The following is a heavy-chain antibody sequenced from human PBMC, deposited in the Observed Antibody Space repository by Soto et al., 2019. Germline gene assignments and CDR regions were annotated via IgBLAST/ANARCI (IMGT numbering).Heavy chain of an antibody. CDR2: ISDSGGTS. V-gene: IGHV3-23*04. J-gene: IGHJ4*02. CDR1: GFIFSNYV. Sequence: DVKLVDSGGGLVQPGGSLRLSCAASGFIFSNYVMSWVRQAPGKGLEWVTSISDSGGTSYYADSVKGRFTISRDNSKNTLYLQMNSLRAEDTAIYYCAKRPRALLTFDYWGQGTLVTVSS. CDR3: AKRPRALLTFDY. D-gene: IGHD1-26*01.